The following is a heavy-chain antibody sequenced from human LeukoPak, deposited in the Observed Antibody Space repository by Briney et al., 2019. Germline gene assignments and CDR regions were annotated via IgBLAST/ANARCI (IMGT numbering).Heavy chain of an antibody. V-gene: IGHV1-69*13. D-gene: IGHD3-10*01. J-gene: IGHJ5*02. CDR2: IIPIFGTA. CDR1: GYTFTSYG. Sequence: SVKVSCKASGYTFTSYGISWVRQAPGQGLEWMGGIIPIFGTANYAQKFQGRVTITADESTSTAYMELSSPRSEDTAVYYCARDGYYYGSGSGFDPWGQGTLVTVSS. CDR3: ARDGYYYGSGSGFDP.